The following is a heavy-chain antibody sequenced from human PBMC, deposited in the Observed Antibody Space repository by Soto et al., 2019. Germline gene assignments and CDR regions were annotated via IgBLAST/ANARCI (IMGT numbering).Heavy chain of an antibody. CDR3: ARGRYCLTGRCFPNWFDS. J-gene: IGHJ5*01. CDR2: IYKSGTT. V-gene: IGHV4-30-4*02. Sequence: SETLSLTCSVSGDSISNLDYFWAWIRQAPGQALEYIGYIYKSGTTYYNPSFESRVAISVDTSKSQFSLNLTSVTAADTAVYFCARGRYCLTGRCFPNWFDSWGQGALV. CDR1: GDSISNLDYF. D-gene: IGHD7-27*01.